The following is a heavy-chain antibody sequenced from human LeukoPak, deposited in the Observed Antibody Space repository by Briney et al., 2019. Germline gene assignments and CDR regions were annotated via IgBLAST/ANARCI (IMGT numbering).Heavy chain of an antibody. CDR2: IKEDGSEK. J-gene: IGHJ4*02. Sequence: PGGSLRLSCAASGFTFSNYWMSWVRQAPGKGLGWVANIKEDGSEKYYVDSVKGRFTISRDNAKNSLYLQMNSLRAEDTAVYYCARDHEYRGSFLFDYWGQGTLVTVSS. V-gene: IGHV3-7*01. CDR1: GFTFSNYW. D-gene: IGHD1-26*01. CDR3: ARDHEYRGSFLFDY.